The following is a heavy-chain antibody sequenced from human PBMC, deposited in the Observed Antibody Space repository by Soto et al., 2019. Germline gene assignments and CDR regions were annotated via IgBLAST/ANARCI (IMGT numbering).Heavy chain of an antibody. CDR1: GYTFTSYG. CDR3: ARDPGFVVVTALLDY. CDR2: ISTYNGNT. V-gene: IGHV1-18*01. J-gene: IGHJ4*02. Sequence: GASVKVSCKASGYTFTSYGISWVRQAPGQGLEWMGWISTYNGNTNYAQKLQGRVTMTTDTSTSTAYMELRSLRSDDTAVYYCARDPGFVVVTALLDYWGQGTLVTVSS. D-gene: IGHD2-21*02.